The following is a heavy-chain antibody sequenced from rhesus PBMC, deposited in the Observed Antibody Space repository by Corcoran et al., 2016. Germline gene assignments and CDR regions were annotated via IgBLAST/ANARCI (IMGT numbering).Heavy chain of an antibody. CDR2: ISYTGGST. Sequence: EVQLVESGGGWAKPGGSLRLSCAASGFSFSDYYMYWVRQAQGKGLGGVSGISYTGGSTYYADSVKGRFTISRENAKNTLYLQMDSLRAEDTAVYYCARALRVGTTIDYWGQGVLVTVSS. CDR3: ARALRVGTTIDY. D-gene: IGHD1-20*01. V-gene: IGHV3S18*01. J-gene: IGHJ4*01. CDR1: GFSFSDYY.